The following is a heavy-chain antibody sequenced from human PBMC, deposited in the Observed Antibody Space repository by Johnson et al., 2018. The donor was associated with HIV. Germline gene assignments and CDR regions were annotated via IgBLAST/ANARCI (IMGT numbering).Heavy chain of an antibody. Sequence: VQLVESGGGLVQPGGSLRLSCAASGFTVSSNYMSWVRQAPGKGLEWVSGINWNGGSTGYADSVKGRFPISRDNSKNTLYLQMNSLRIEDTAIYYCAKGHSSGYPKDAFDVWGRGTIVTVSS. CDR1: GFTVSSNY. CDR3: AKGHSSGYPKDAFDV. D-gene: IGHD3-22*01. J-gene: IGHJ3*01. CDR2: INWNGGST. V-gene: IGHV3-66*02.